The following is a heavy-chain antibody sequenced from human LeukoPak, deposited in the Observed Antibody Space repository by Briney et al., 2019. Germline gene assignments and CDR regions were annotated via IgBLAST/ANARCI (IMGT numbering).Heavy chain of an antibody. CDR3: AHGYSYGYYYFDY. V-gene: IGHV3-21*03. CDR1: GFTFSSYS. CDR2: ISSSSSYI. J-gene: IGHJ4*02. Sequence: GGSLRLSCAASGFTFSSYSMSWVRQAPGKGLEWVSSISSSSSYIYYADSVKGRFTISRDNAKNSLYLQMNSLRAEDTAVYYCAHGYSYGYYYFDYWGQGTLVTVSS. D-gene: IGHD5-18*01.